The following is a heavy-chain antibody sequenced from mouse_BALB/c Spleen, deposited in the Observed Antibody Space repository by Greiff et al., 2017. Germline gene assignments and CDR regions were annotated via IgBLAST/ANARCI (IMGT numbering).Heavy chain of an antibody. J-gene: IGHJ4*01. Sequence: VQLQQSGPELEKPGASVKISCKASGYSFPGYNMNWVQQSNGKSLEWIGNIEPYYGGTSYNQKFKGKATLTVDQSSSTAYMQLKSLTSEDSAVYYCARFIGYDYDKDYAMDYWGQGTSVTVSS. CDR1: GYSFPGYN. V-gene: IGHV1-39*01. D-gene: IGHD2-4*01. CDR2: IEPYYGGT. CDR3: ARFIGYDYDKDYAMDY.